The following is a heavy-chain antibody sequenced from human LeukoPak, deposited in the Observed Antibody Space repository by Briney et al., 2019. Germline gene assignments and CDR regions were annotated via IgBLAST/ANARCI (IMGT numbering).Heavy chain of an antibody. J-gene: IGHJ4*02. CDR3: AREYCTNGVCYKRFDY. D-gene: IGHD2-8*01. CDR2: ISSNGGST. CDR1: GFTFSSYA. Sequence: GGSLRLFCAGSGFTFSSYAMQWVRQPAGKGREYVACISSNGGSTYHADSVEGRFIISRDNSKKTLYLQMGSLRAEEMAVYYCAREYCTNGVCYKRFDYWGQGPLVTVPS. V-gene: IGHV3-64*02.